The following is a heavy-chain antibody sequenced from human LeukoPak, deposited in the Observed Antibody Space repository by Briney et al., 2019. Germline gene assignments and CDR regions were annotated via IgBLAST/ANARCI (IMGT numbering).Heavy chain of an antibody. CDR3: ARERTAGYGKARFDY. CDR1: GYTFTSYA. J-gene: IGHJ4*02. CDR2: IHAGGGDP. D-gene: IGHD5-18*01. Sequence: ASVKVSCKASGYTFTSYAIHWVRQAPGQSLGWMGWIHAGGGDPKYSQKFQDRVTFTRDTSASTAYMELNSLRSEDAAVYYCARERTAGYGKARFDYWGQGTLVTVSS. V-gene: IGHV1-3*01.